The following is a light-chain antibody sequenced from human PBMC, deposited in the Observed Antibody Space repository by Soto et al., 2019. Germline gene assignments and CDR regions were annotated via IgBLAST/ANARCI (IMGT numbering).Light chain of an antibody. V-gene: IGLV2-14*03. CDR2: DVS. Sequence: QSALTQPASVSGSPGQSITISCTGTSSDIGDYKYVSWYQQHPGNPPKLIIYDVSDRPSGVSNRFSGSKSGNTASLTISGPQAEDEANYYCSSYTITSAYWVFGGGTKLTVL. CDR1: SSDIGDYKY. J-gene: IGLJ3*02. CDR3: SSYTITSAYWV.